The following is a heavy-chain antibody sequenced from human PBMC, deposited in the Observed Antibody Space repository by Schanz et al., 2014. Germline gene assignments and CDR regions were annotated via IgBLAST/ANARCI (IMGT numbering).Heavy chain of an antibody. Sequence: QVQLVDSGGGLVKPGGSLRLSCTASGFPFSDYFMAWIRQPPGRGLEWVSYIGNGGVTIYYADSVKGRFTISRDNSKTSLYLQMNSLRAEDTAVYYCARMGGSVFDYWAQGTLVTVSS. D-gene: IGHD3-16*01. J-gene: IGHJ4*02. CDR2: IGNGGVTI. V-gene: IGHV3-11*01. CDR3: ARMGGSVFDY. CDR1: GFPFSDYF.